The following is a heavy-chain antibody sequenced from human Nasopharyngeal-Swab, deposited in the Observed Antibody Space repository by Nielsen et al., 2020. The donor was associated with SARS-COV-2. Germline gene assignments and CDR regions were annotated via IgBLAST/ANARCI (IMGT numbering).Heavy chain of an antibody. Sequence: ASVKVSCKASGYTFTSYYMHWVRQAPGQGLEWTGIINPSGGSTSYAQKFQGRVTMTRDTSTSTVYMELSSLRSEDTAVYYCARDRGVNDYVWGSYRKSDAFDIWGQRTMVTVSS. V-gene: IGHV1-46*01. CDR3: ARDRGVNDYVWGSYRKSDAFDI. D-gene: IGHD3-16*02. J-gene: IGHJ3*02. CDR2: INPSGGST. CDR1: GYTFTSYY.